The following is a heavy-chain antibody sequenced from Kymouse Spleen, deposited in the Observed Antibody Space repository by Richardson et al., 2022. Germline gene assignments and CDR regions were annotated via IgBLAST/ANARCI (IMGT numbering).Heavy chain of an antibody. CDR1: GFTFDDYA. CDR3: AKDWTGYYGMDV. D-gene: IGHD1-14*01. V-gene: IGHV3-9*01. CDR2: ISWNSGSI. Sequence: EVQLVESGGGLVQPGRSLRLSCAASGFTFDDYAMHWVRQAPGKGLEWVSGISWNSGSIGYADSVKGRFTISRDNAKNSLYLQMNSLRAEDTALYYCAKDWTGYYGMDVWGQGTTVTVSS. J-gene: IGHJ6*02.